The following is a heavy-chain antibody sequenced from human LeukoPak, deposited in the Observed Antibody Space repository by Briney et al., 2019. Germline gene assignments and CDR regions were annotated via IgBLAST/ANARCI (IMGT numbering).Heavy chain of an antibody. CDR1: GGSFSGYY. CDR2: INHSGST. J-gene: IGHJ5*02. V-gene: IGHV4-34*01. Sequence: SETLSLTCAVYGGSFSGYYWSWIRQPPGKGLEWIGEINHSGSTYYNPSLKSRVTISVDTSKNQFSLKLSSVTAADTAVYYCARVETFHNWFDPWGQGTLVTVSS. D-gene: IGHD3-16*01. CDR3: ARVETFHNWFDP.